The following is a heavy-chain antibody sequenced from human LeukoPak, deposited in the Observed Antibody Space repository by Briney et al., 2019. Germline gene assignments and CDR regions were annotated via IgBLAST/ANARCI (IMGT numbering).Heavy chain of an antibody. CDR3: AKIAAAGIRYYGMDV. V-gene: IGHV3-23*01. Sequence: PGGSLRLSCAASGFTVSGNYMSWVRQAPGKALEWVSALSGSGGSTYYADSVKGRFTISRDNSKNTLYLQMNSLRAEDTAVYYCAKIAAAGIRYYGMDVWGQGTTVTVSS. D-gene: IGHD6-13*01. CDR2: LSGSGGST. CDR1: GFTVSGNY. J-gene: IGHJ6*02.